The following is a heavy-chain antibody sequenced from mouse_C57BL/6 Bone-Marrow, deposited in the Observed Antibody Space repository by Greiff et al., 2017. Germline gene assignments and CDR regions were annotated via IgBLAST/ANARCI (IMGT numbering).Heavy chain of an antibody. CDR2: TFYSGIT. CDR3: ARDPGWWYFDV. V-gene: IGHV3-3*01. CDR1: GFSINSDCY. J-gene: IGHJ1*03. Sequence: EVMLVESGPSLVRPSQTLSLTCTVTGFSINSDCYWIWIRQFPGNKLEYIGYTFYSGITYYNPSLESRTYITRDTSKNQFSLKLSSVTTEDTATYYSARDPGWWYFDVWGTGTTVTVSS. D-gene: IGHD2-3*01.